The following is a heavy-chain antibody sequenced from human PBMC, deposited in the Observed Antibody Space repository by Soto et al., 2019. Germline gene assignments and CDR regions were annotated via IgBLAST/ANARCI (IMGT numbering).Heavy chain of an antibody. CDR1: GYSFTSYW. D-gene: IGHD4-17*01. CDR3: ARRRYGGNADYYYYYGMDV. Sequence: GESLKISCKGSGYSFTSYWIGWVRQMPGKGLEWMGIIYPGDSDTRYSPSFQGQVTISADKSISTAYLQWSSLKASDTAMYYCARRRYGGNADYYYYYGMDVWGQGTRSPSP. CDR2: IYPGDSDT. J-gene: IGHJ6*02. V-gene: IGHV5-51*01.